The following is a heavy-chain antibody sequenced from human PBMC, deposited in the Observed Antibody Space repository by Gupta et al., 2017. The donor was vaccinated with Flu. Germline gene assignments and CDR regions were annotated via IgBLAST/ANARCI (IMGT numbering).Heavy chain of an antibody. Sequence: EMQLVVSGGGLVQPGRSLRLSCETPGFTFDDYTMHWVRQATGKGLEWVSGISWNGASTAYADSVKGRFTISRDNAKNSLFLQMNSLRADDTALYYCAKDIAQCYSHNGGQDTQCYYYGMDVWGQGTTVTVSS. D-gene: IGHD2-8*01. CDR3: AKDIAQCYSHNGGQDTQCYYYGMDV. CDR1: GFTFDDYT. J-gene: IGHJ6*02. CDR2: ISWNGAST. V-gene: IGHV3-9*01.